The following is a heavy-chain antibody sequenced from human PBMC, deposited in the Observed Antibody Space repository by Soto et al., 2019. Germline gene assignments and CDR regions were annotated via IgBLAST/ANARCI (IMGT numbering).Heavy chain of an antibody. J-gene: IGHJ4*02. CDR1: GFTFSSYA. D-gene: IGHD6-19*01. Sequence: EVQLLESGGGLVQPGGSLRLSCTASGFTFSSYAMNWVRQAPGKGLEWVSVISGSGGSTYYADSVKGRFTIPRDNSKNPLYLQMNSLRAEDTAVYYCASRTSGWYFDYWGQGTLVTVSS. CDR2: ISGSGGST. V-gene: IGHV3-23*01. CDR3: ASRTSGWYFDY.